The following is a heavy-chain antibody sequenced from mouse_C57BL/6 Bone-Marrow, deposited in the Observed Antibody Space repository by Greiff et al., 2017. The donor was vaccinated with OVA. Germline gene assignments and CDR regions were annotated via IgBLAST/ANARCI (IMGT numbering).Heavy chain of an antibody. D-gene: IGHD1-1*01. CDR3: ARKRTMVVAPRFDV. J-gene: IGHJ1*03. Sequence: EVKVEESGGGLVKPGGSLKLSCAASGFTFSSYAMSWVRRTPEKRLEWVATISDGGSYTYYPDNVKGRFTISRDNAKNNLYLQMSHLKSEDTAMYYCARKRTMVVAPRFDVWGTGTTVTVSS. V-gene: IGHV5-4*03. CDR2: ISDGGSYT. CDR1: GFTFSSYA.